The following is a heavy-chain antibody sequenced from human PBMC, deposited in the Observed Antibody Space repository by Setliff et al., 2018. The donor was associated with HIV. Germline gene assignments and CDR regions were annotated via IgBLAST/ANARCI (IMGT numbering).Heavy chain of an antibody. D-gene: IGHD3-16*02. V-gene: IGHV1-69*06. CDR1: GYTLSDYG. CDR2: IIPMFGTA. Sequence: SVKVSCKASGYTLSDYGISWVRQAPGQGLEWMGRIIPMFGTANYAQKFQGRVTITADKSTSTAYMELSRLRSEDTAVYYCARDYNNWGSNRPSHFDYWGQGTLVTVSS. J-gene: IGHJ4*02. CDR3: ARDYNNWGSNRPSHFDY.